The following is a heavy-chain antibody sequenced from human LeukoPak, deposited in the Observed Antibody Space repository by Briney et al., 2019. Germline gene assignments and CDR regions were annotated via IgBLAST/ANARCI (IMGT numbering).Heavy chain of an antibody. CDR2: INPNSGGT. CDR1: GYTFTGYY. CDR3: ARDRRDDYYDTAEVGYLQH. J-gene: IGHJ1*01. D-gene: IGHD3-22*01. Sequence: GASVKVSCKASGYTFTGYYMHWVRQAPGQGLEWMGWINPNSGGTNYAQKFQGRVTMTRDTSISTAYMELSRLRSDDTAVYYCARDRRDDYYDTAEVGYLQHWGQGTLVTVSS. V-gene: IGHV1-2*02.